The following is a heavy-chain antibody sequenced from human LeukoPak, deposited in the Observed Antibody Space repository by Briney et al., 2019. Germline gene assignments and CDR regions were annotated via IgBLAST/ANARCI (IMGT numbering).Heavy chain of an antibody. J-gene: IGHJ5*02. Sequence: GASVKVSCKASGYTFINYDIYWVRQATGQGLEWMGWMNPKSGSTGYAQKFQGRVTMTRDTSISTAYMELSSLRSEDTAVYYCARGPRDYDESIRYNWFDPWGQGTLVTVSS. V-gene: IGHV1-8*01. CDR3: ARGPRDYDESIRYNWFDP. D-gene: IGHD4-17*01. CDR2: MNPKSGST. CDR1: GYTFINYD.